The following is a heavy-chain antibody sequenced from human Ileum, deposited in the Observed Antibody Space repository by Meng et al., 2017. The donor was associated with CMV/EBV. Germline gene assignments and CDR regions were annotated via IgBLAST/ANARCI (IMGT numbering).Heavy chain of an antibody. Sequence: GGSLRLSCAASGFTFDDYGMSWVRQAPGKGLELVSGINWTGGSTGYADSVKGRFTISRDNAKNSLYLQMNSLRAEDTALYHCARERTVLTGFLEWLLFNYWGQGTLVTVSS. V-gene: IGHV3-20*01. CDR2: INWTGGST. CDR1: GFTFDDYG. J-gene: IGHJ4*02. CDR3: ARERTVLTGFLEWLLFNY. D-gene: IGHD3-3*01.